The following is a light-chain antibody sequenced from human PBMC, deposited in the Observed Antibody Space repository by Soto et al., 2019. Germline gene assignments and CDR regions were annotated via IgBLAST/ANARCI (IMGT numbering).Light chain of an antibody. CDR3: QQYNNWPRAT. Sequence: IVMAESPATLSVSLGERATLSCRASQSINSNLAWYQQKPVQAPRLLMFRASIRATGFPARFSGSGSGTEFNITISSLQSEDSAVYYCQQYNNWPRATLGGGTKVDIK. J-gene: IGKJ4*01. CDR2: RAS. CDR1: QSINSN. V-gene: IGKV3-15*01.